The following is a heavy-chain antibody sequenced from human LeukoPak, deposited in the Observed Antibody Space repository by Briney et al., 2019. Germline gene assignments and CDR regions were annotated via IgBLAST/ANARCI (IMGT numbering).Heavy chain of an antibody. CDR3: AKASDYGDYTGFSN. CDR2: VSGRDISP. J-gene: IGHJ4*02. D-gene: IGHD4-17*01. V-gene: IGHV3-23*01. Sequence: GGSLRLSCAASGFTVSSNHMSWVRQAPGKGLEWVSTVSGRDISPYYADSVKGRFTISRDDSKNTLYLQLNSLRAEDTAVYYCAKASDYGDYTGFSNWGQGTLVTVSS. CDR1: GFTVSSNH.